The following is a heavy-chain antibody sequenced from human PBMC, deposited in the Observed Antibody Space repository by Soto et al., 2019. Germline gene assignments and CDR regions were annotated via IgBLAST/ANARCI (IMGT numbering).Heavy chain of an antibody. CDR3: VQVPRPRVDYLLGSVY. V-gene: IGHV3-7*01. D-gene: IGHD3-10*01. J-gene: IGHJ4*02. Sequence: PGGSLRLSCAASGFSFSTYWMTWVRQAPGKGLEWVAAIRQDGIEKHYVDSVKGRFTISRDNAANSLFLQMDSVRAEDSAIYYCVQVPRPRVDYLLGSVYWGQGSLVTVSS. CDR2: IRQDGIEK. CDR1: GFSFSTYW.